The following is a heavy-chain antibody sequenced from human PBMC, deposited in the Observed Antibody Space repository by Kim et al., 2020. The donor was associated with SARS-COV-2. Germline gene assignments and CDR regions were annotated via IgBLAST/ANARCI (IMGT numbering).Heavy chain of an antibody. J-gene: IGHJ4*02. Sequence: ASVKVSCKASGYTFSTYGISWVRQAPGQGLQWMGWISVNTGNTNYAQMFQDIVSMTTDTPTGTAYMELRSLRSDDTAVYYWARGWLQGPPYYFDYWGQGTLVTVSS. CDR2: ISVNTGNT. CDR1: GYTFSTYG. CDR3: ARGWLQGPPYYFDY. D-gene: IGHD5-12*01. V-gene: IGHV1-18*01.